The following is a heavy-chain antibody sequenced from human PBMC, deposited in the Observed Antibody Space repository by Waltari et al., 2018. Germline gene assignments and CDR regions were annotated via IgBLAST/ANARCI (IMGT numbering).Heavy chain of an antibody. Sequence: QVQLQESGPGLVKPSQTLSLTCPVTGGSISSGRYYWSWIRQPAGQGLEWIGRIYTSGSTNYNPSLKSRVTISVDTSKNQFSLKLSSVTAADTAVYYCARYAGDYDSSGYYSGGAFDIWGQGTMVTVSS. CDR1: GGSISSGRYY. J-gene: IGHJ3*02. V-gene: IGHV4-61*02. D-gene: IGHD3-22*01. CDR3: ARYAGDYDSSGYYSGGAFDI. CDR2: IYTSGST.